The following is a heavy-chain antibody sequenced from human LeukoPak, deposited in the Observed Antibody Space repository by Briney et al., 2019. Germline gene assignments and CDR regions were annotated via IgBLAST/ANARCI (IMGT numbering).Heavy chain of an antibody. D-gene: IGHD4-17*01. CDR1: GGSISSYY. CDR2: IYYSGST. J-gene: IGHJ1*01. CDR3: ASAMGDYETQGYFQH. V-gene: IGHV4-59*01. Sequence: PSETLSLTCTVSGGSISSYYWSWIRQPPGKGLEWIGYIYYSGSTNYNPSLKSRVTISVDTSKNLFSLKLSAVTAADTAVYYCASAMGDYETQGYFQHWGQGTLVTVSS.